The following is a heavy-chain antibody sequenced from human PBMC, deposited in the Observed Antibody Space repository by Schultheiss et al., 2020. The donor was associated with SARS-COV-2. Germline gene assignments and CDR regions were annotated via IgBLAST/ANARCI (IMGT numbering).Heavy chain of an antibody. Sequence: SQTLSLTCTVSGGSISSGSYYWSWIRQPAGKGLEWIGRIYTSGSTNYNPSLKSRVTISVDTSKNQFSLKLSSVTAADTAVYYCARGLYSGIGYFDYWGQGTLVTVSS. J-gene: IGHJ4*02. CDR2: IYTSGST. D-gene: IGHD1-26*01. CDR1: GGSISSGSYY. CDR3: ARGLYSGIGYFDY. V-gene: IGHV4-61*02.